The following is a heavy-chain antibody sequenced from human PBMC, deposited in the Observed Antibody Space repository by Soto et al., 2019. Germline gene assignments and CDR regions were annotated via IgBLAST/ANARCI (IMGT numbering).Heavy chain of an antibody. CDR3: ARYRLGGWYGGTYGMDV. CDR1: GGSISSYY. D-gene: IGHD6-19*01. Sequence: ASETLSLTCTVSGGSISSYYWSWIRQPPGKGLEWIGYIYYSGSTNYNPSLKSRVTISVDTSKNQFSLKLSSVTAADTAVYYCARYRLGGWYGGTYGMDVWGQGTTVTVSS. V-gene: IGHV4-59*01. CDR2: IYYSGST. J-gene: IGHJ6*02.